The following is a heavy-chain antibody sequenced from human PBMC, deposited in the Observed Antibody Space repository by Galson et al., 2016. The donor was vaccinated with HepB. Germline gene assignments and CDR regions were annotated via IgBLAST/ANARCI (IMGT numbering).Heavy chain of an antibody. J-gene: IGHJ5*02. CDR3: ARDGFAGGRANWFDP. V-gene: IGHV3-23*01. CDR2: ISGSGGTT. CDR1: GFTFSTYA. D-gene: IGHD3-16*01. Sequence: SLRLSCAASGFTFSTYAMSWVRQAPGKGLECVSGISGSGGTTSYADSVKGRFTISRDNSKNTLFLQMNSLRAADTAVYYCARDGFAGGRANWFDPWGRGTLVTVSS.